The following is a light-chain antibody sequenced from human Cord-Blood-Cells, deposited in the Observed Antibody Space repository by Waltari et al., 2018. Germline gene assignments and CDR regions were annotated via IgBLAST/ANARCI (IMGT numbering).Light chain of an antibody. CDR3: CSYAGSSTFYV. J-gene: IGLJ1*01. CDR1: GVDVGSYNF. CDR2: EGS. V-gene: IGLV2-23*01. Sequence: QSPLTRPASVSGSPGQRITISCTGPGVDVGSYNFVSWYQQHPGKAPKLMIYEGSKRPSGVSNRFSGSKSGNTASLTISGLQAEDEADYYCCSYAGSSTFYVFGTGTKVTVL.